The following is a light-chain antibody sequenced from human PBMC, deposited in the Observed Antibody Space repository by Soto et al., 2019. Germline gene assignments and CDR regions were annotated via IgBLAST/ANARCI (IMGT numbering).Light chain of an antibody. CDR2: WAS. Sequence: DIVMTQSPDSLAVSLGERANINCKSSQSVLYSPNNRNYLAWYQHKPGQPPKLLIYWASTRESGVPDRFSGSGSGTDFTLTISSLQAEDVAVYYCQQYYINPQTFGQGTKVDIK. V-gene: IGKV4-1*01. CDR1: QSVLYSPNNRNY. J-gene: IGKJ1*01. CDR3: QQYYINPQT.